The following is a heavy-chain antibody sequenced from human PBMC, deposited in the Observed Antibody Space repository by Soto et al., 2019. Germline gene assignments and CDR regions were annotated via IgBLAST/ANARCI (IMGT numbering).Heavy chain of an antibody. V-gene: IGHV4-31*03. CDR1: GGSISSGGYY. Sequence: PSETLSLTCSVSGGSISSGGYYWSWIRQLPGKDLEWIGYIYHSGNTYYNSSLKSRLTISVDTSKNQFSLKLTSVTAADTAVYYCARVGISSSDAFDIWGQGXMVTVSS. D-gene: IGHD6-6*01. CDR3: ARVGISSSDAFDI. J-gene: IGHJ3*02. CDR2: IYHSGNT.